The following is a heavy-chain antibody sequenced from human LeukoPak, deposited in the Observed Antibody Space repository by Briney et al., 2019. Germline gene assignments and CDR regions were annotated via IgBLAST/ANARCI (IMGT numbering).Heavy chain of an antibody. D-gene: IGHD5-12*01. V-gene: IGHV4-34*01. J-gene: IGHJ4*02. Sequence: SETLSLTCAVYGGSFSGYYWSWIRQPPGKGLEWIGEINHSGSTNYNPSLKSRVTISADTSKNQSSLKLSSVTAADTAVYYCARGFLATYWGQGTLVTVSS. CDR2: INHSGST. CDR3: ARGFLATY. CDR1: GGSFSGYY.